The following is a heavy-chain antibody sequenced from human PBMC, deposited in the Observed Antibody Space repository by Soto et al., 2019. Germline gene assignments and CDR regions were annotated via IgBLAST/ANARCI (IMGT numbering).Heavy chain of an antibody. D-gene: IGHD7-27*01. CDR1: GGSVNKHY. CDR3: ARSNWYSEY. V-gene: IGHV4-59*02. CDR2: IYYTGST. J-gene: IGHJ4*02. Sequence: PSETPSLPCTVSGGSVNKHYWSWIRQPPGKGLEWIGYIYYTGSTNYNPSLKSRVTISVDTSKNQFSLNLTSLTAADTAIYYCARSNWYSEYWGQGTLVTVSS.